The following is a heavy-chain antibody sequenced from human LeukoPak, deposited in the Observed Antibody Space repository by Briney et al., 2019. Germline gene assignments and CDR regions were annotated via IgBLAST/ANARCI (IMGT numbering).Heavy chain of an antibody. Sequence: PSETLSLTCTVSGYSISSGYYWGWIRQPPGKGLEWIGSIYHSGSIYYNPSLKSRVTISVDTSKNQFSLKLSSVTAADTAVYYCARVQDYGDYTTDYWGQGTLVTVSS. CDR1: GYSISSGYY. CDR2: IYHSGSI. D-gene: IGHD4-17*01. J-gene: IGHJ4*02. V-gene: IGHV4-38-2*02. CDR3: ARVQDYGDYTTDY.